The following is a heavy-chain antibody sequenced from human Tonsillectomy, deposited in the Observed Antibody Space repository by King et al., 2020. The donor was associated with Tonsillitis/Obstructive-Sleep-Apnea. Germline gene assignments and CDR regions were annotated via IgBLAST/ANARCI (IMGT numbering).Heavy chain of an antibody. CDR2: IKSKTNSGTT. V-gene: IGHV3-15*01. CDR3: TRDGGYCSSTSCYYYYMDV. Sequence: DVQLVESGGGLVKPGGSLRLSCAASGFTFSNAWMRWVRQAPGKGLEWLGRIKSKTNSGTTAYAATVKVSFTISSDHSKNTLYLQMNSLKTEDTAVYYCTRDGGYCSSTSCYYYYMDVWGKGTTVTVSS. D-gene: IGHD2-2*01. J-gene: IGHJ6*03. CDR1: GFTFSNAW.